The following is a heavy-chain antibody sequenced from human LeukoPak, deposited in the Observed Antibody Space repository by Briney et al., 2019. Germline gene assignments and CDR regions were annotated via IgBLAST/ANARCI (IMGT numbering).Heavy chain of an antibody. D-gene: IGHD3-22*01. CDR2: IIPIFGTA. CDR1: GYTFTSYA. Sequence: GASVKVSCKASGYTFTSYAISWVRQAPGQGLEWMGGIIPIFGTANYAQKFQGRVTITADKSTSTAYMELSSLRSEDTAVYYCARVKSYYYDTSDKDAFDIWGQGTMVTVSS. V-gene: IGHV1-69*06. CDR3: ARVKSYYYDTSDKDAFDI. J-gene: IGHJ3*02.